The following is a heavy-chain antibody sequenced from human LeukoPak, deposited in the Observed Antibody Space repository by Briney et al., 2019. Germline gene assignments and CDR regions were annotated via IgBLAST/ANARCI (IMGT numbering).Heavy chain of an antibody. CDR1: GLTLRKYW. CDR3: ARKLVVGPAEYFQE. CDR2: TNQDGSEK. Sequence: PGGSLTLICIASGLTLRKYWMSGARLATGKGLEWVANTNQDGSEKYYLDSVKGRFTISRDNAKNSLYLQMNSLRAEDTAVYYCARKLVVGPAEYFQERVQATMVTVSS. V-gene: IGHV3-7*01. D-gene: IGHD2-15*01. J-gene: IGHJ1*01.